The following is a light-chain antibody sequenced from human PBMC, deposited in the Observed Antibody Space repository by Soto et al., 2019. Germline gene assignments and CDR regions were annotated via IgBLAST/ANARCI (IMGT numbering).Light chain of an antibody. CDR2: AAS. CDR3: QQYGTSPRT. V-gene: IGKV3-20*01. Sequence: ENVLTQSPGTLSLSPGERATLSCRASQSVSNNYLAWYQQRPGQAPRLLIYAASSRATGIPDRFSGSGSGTDFTLTISRLEPEDFAVYYCQQYGTSPRTFGQGTRL. J-gene: IGKJ5*01. CDR1: QSVSNNY.